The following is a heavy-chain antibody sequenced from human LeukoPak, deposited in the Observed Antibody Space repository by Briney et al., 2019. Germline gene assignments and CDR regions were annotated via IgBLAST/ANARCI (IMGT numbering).Heavy chain of an antibody. CDR2: IYPGDSDT. D-gene: IGHD4-23*01. CDR1: GYSFTSYW. CDR3: ARHNYGGNSRQYFDY. J-gene: IGHJ4*02. Sequence: KGGESLKISCKGSGYSFTSYWIGWVRQMPGKGLEWMGIIYPGDSDTRYSPSFQGQVTISADKSISTAYLQWSSLKASDTAMYYCARHNYGGNSRQYFDYWGQGTLVTVSS. V-gene: IGHV5-51*01.